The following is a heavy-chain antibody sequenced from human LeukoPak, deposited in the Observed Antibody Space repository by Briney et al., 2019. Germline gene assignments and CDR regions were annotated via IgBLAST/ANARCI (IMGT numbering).Heavy chain of an antibody. Sequence: PGGSLRLSCAASGFTFSGSAMHWVRQASGKGLEWVGRIRSKANSYATAYAASVKGRFTISRDDSKNTAYLQMNSLRAEDTAVYYCANFGCNSTRCLDYWGQGTLVTVSS. CDR3: ANFGCNSTRCLDY. D-gene: IGHD2-2*01. J-gene: IGHJ4*02. CDR2: IRSKANSYAT. V-gene: IGHV3-73*01. CDR1: GFTFSGSA.